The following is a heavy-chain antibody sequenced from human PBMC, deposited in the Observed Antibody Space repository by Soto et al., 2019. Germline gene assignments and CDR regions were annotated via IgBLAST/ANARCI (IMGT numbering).Heavy chain of an antibody. J-gene: IGHJ1*01. CDR2: ISGSGGST. V-gene: IGHV3-23*01. D-gene: IGHD6-19*01. CDR1: GFTFSSYA. CDR3: AKDTGKGQWPVPPEYFQH. Sequence: GGSLRLSCAASGFTFSSYAMSWVRQAPGKGLEWVSAISGSGGSTYYADSVKGRFTISRDNSKNTLYLQMNSLRAEDTAVYYCAKDTGKGQWPVPPEYFQHWGQGTLVTVSS.